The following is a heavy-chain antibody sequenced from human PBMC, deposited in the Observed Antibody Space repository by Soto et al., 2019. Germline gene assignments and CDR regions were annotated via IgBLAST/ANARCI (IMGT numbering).Heavy chain of an antibody. V-gene: IGHV3-64*01. CDR2: ISSNGGIT. CDR1: GFTFSSYA. CDR3: ARDRYYYDSSGSIDY. J-gene: IGHJ4*02. D-gene: IGHD3-22*01. Sequence: EVQLVESGGGLVQPGGSLRLSCAASGFTFSSYAMHWVRQAPGKGLEYVSAISSNGGITYYANSVKGRFTISRDNSKNTLYLQMGSLIAEDMAVYYCARDRYYYDSSGSIDYWGQGTLVTVSS.